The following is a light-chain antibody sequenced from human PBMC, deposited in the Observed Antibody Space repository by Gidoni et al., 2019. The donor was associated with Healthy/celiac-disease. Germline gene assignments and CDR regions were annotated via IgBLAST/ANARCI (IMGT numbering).Light chain of an antibody. CDR2: DAS. CDR1: QSVSSY. CDR3: QQRSNWLT. J-gene: IGKJ4*01. V-gene: IGKV3-11*01. Sequence: EIVLTQSPATLSLYPGERATLSCRASQSVSSYLAWYQQKPGQAPRLLIYDASNRATGIPARFSGSGSGTDFTLTIISLEPEDFAVYYCQQRSNWLTFGGGTKVEIK.